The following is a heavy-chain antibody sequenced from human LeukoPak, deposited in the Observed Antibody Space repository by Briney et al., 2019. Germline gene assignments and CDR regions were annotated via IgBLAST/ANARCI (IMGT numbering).Heavy chain of an antibody. CDR1: GFTFSSYA. CDR2: ISDGGTDT. J-gene: IGHJ4*02. CDR3: TKPLGIEGGTVDY. D-gene: IGHD1-26*01. V-gene: IGHV3-23*01. Sequence: GGSLRLSCAASGFTFSSYAMSWVRQAPGTGLEWVSGISDGGTDTFYADSVKGRFTISRDNSKNTLFLQMNSLRAEDTALYYCTKPLGIEGGTVDYWGQGSLVSVSS.